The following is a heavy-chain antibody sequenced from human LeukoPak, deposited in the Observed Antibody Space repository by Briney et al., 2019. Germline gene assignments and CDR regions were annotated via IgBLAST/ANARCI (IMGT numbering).Heavy chain of an antibody. V-gene: IGHV3-21*01. CDR2: ISSSSSYI. Sequence: PGGSLRLSCAASGFTFSSYSMNWVRQAPGKGLEWVSSISSSSSYIYYADSVKGRFTISRDNAENSLYLQMNSLRAEDTAVYYCARDDYYYDSSGYSAGEDYWGQGTLVTVSS. J-gene: IGHJ4*02. CDR3: ARDDYYYDSSGYSAGEDY. CDR1: GFTFSSYS. D-gene: IGHD3-22*01.